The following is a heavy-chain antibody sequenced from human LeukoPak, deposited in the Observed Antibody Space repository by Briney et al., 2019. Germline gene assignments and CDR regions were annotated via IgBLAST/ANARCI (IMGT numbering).Heavy chain of an antibody. V-gene: IGHV3-7*01. CDR3: ARDVIYFASGSHYKGFDP. Sequence: PGGSLRLSCAASGFSFSSYWMSWVRQAPGKGLGWVANIKQDGTEKYYVDSVKGRFTISRDNAKNSLYLQMNSLRAEDTAVYYCARDVIYFASGSHYKGFDPWGQGTLVTVSS. CDR1: GFSFSSYW. D-gene: IGHD3-10*01. CDR2: IKQDGTEK. J-gene: IGHJ5*02.